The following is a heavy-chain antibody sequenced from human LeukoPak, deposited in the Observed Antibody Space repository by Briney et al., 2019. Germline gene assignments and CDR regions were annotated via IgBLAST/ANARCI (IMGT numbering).Heavy chain of an antibody. J-gene: IGHJ4*02. CDR2: IYHSGST. CDR3: ARILRVVPAAILR. Sequence: PSETLSLTCTVSGYSISSGYYWGWIRQPPGKGLEWIGSIYHSGSTYYNPSLKSRVTISVDTSKNQFSLKLSSVTAADTAVYYCARILRVVPAAILRWGQGTLVTVSS. V-gene: IGHV4-38-2*02. D-gene: IGHD2-2*01. CDR1: GYSISSGYY.